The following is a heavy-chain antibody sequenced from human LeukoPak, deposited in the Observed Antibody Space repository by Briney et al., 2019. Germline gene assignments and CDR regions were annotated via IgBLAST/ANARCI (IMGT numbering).Heavy chain of an antibody. Sequence: ASVKVSCQASGYTFTSYDMNWLRQAPGQGLEWMGWINTNTGNPTYAQGFTGRLVFSLDASVSTAYLQISSLEAEDTAGYYCARGPRFLRDWGQGTLVTVSS. CDR2: INTNTGNP. CDR1: GYTFTSYD. V-gene: IGHV7-4-1*02. J-gene: IGHJ4*02. D-gene: IGHD2/OR15-2a*01. CDR3: ARGPRFLRD.